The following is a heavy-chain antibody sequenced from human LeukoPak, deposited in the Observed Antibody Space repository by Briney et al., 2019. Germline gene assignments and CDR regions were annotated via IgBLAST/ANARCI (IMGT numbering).Heavy chain of an antibody. Sequence: PGGSLRLSCAASGFTFSSYWMSWVRQAQGKGLEWVANIKQDESEKYYVDSLKGRFTISRDNAKNSLYLQMNSLRAEDTAVYYCARDKIEGPTKLDYWGQGILVTVSS. J-gene: IGHJ4*02. V-gene: IGHV3-7*01. D-gene: IGHD1-1*01. CDR2: IKQDESEK. CDR1: GFTFSSYW. CDR3: ARDKIEGPTKLDY.